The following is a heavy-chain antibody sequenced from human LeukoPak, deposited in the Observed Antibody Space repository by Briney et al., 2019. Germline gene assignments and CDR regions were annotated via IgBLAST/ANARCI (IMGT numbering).Heavy chain of an antibody. D-gene: IGHD4-17*01. J-gene: IGHJ5*02. CDR3: ARGRSQITTVTKFGWFDP. CDR2: INHSGST. V-gene: IGHV4-34*01. Sequence: SETLSLTCAVYGGSFSGYYWSWIRQPPGKGLEWIGEINHSGSTNYNPSLKSRVTISVDTSKNQFSLKLSSVTAAGTAVYYCARGRSQITTVTKFGWFDPWGQGTLVTVSS. CDR1: GGSFSGYY.